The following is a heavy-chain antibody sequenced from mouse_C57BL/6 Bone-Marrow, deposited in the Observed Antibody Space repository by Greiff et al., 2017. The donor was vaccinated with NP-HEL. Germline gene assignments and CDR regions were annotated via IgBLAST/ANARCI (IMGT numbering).Heavy chain of an antibody. CDR2: ISDGGSYT. D-gene: IGHD2-4*01. J-gene: IGHJ3*01. CDR1: GFTFSSYA. V-gene: IGHV5-4*03. CDR3: ARRGVYDYDVAWFAY. Sequence: DVMLVESGGGLVKPGGSLKLSCAASGFTFSSYAMSWVRQTPEKRLEWVATISDGGSYTYYPDNVKGRFTISRDNAKNNLYLQMSHLKSEDTAMYYCARRGVYDYDVAWFAYWGQGTLVTVSA.